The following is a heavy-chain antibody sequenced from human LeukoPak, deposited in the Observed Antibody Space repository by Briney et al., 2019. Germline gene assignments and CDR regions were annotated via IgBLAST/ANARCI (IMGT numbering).Heavy chain of an antibody. CDR2: ISWNSGII. CDR1: GFPFDDYG. J-gene: IGHJ4*02. Sequence: GGSLRLSCVASGFPFDDYGMFWVRQSPGKGLEWVSSISWNSGIIDYADSVKGRFTISRDNAKNSLYLQMNSLRAEDTALYYCAKDMYGSSWTLFDYWGQGTLVTVSS. D-gene: IGHD6-13*01. V-gene: IGHV3-9*01. CDR3: AKDMYGSSWTLFDY.